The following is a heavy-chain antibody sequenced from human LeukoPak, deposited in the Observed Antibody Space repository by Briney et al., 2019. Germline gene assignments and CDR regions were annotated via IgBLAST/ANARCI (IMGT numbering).Heavy chain of an antibody. J-gene: IGHJ4*02. V-gene: IGHV3-7*01. D-gene: IGHD2-15*01. CDR1: RFTFNRDW. CDR3: ALYCSGGSCYSD. Sequence: GGSLRLSCAASRFTFNRDWMSWVRQAPGKGLEWVANIKEDGSENYYVDSVKGRFTISRDNAKNSVYLQMSSLRAEDTAVYYCALYCSGGSCYSDWGQGTLVTVSS. CDR2: IKEDGSEN.